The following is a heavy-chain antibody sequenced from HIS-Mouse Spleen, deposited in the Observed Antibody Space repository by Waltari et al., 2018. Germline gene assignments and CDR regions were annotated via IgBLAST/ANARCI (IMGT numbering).Heavy chain of an antibody. Sequence: EVQLVESGGGLVKPGGSLRLSCAASGFTFSNAWMSWVRQAPGEGLEWVGRIKSKTEGGTTDYAAPVKGRFTISRDDSKNTLYLQMNSLKTEDTAVYYCTARLRYWGQGTLVTVSS. V-gene: IGHV3-15*01. CDR3: TARLRY. CDR2: IKSKTEGGTT. J-gene: IGHJ4*02. CDR1: GFTFSNAW.